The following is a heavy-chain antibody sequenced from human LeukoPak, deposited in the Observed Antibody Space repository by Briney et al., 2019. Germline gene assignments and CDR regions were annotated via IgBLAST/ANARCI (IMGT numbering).Heavy chain of an antibody. D-gene: IGHD6-19*01. V-gene: IGHV1-18*01. CDR1: GYTFTSYG. J-gene: IGHJ4*02. Sequence: ASVKVSCKASGYTFTSYGISWVRQAPGQGLEWMGWISTYNGNTHYAQKLQGRVTMTTDTSTSTAYMELRSLRSDDTAVYYCARSSLAVAGSVFDYWGQGTLVTVSS. CDR3: ARSSLAVAGSVFDY. CDR2: ISTYNGNT.